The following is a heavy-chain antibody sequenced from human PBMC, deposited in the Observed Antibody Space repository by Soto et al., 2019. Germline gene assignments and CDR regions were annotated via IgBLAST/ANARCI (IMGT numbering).Heavy chain of an antibody. CDR1: GFTFSSYG. Sequence: GGSLRLSCAASGFTFSSYGMHWVRQAPGKGLEWVAVISYDGSNKYYADSVKGRFTISRDNSKNTLYLQMNSLRAEDTAVYYCARETGSSVYYYGMDVWGQGTTVTVSS. J-gene: IGHJ6*02. D-gene: IGHD3-10*01. CDR3: ARETGSSVYYYGMDV. CDR2: ISYDGSNK. V-gene: IGHV3-30*03.